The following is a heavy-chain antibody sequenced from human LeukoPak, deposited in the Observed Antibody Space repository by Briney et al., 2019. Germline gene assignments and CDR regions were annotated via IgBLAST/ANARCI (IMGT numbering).Heavy chain of an antibody. D-gene: IGHD5-12*01. CDR2: IYPDDSDI. Sequence: GESLNISCKASGYSFTNYWIGWVRQMPGKGLEWMGIIYPDDSDIRYSPFFQGQVTISADKSINTAYLQWSSLRASDTAMYYCARHGYSGYDYPDYWGQGTLVTVSS. J-gene: IGHJ4*02. CDR3: ARHGYSGYDYPDY. V-gene: IGHV5-51*01. CDR1: GYSFTNYW.